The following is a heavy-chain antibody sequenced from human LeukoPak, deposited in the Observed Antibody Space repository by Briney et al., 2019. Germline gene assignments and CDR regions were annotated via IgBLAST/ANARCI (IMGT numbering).Heavy chain of an antibody. V-gene: IGHV3-23*01. D-gene: IGHD3-22*01. Sequence: GGSLRLSCAASEFSVGSNYMTWVRQAPGKGLEWVSAISGSGGSTYYADSVKGRFTISRDNSKNTLYLQMNSLRAEDTAVYYCAKAYDSSGYAFDYWGQGTLVTVSS. CDR3: AKAYDSSGYAFDY. CDR2: ISGSGGST. J-gene: IGHJ4*02. CDR1: EFSVGSNY.